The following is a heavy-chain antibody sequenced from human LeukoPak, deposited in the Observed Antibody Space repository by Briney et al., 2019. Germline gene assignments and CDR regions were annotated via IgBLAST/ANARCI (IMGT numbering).Heavy chain of an antibody. CDR1: GFTFSSYS. Sequence: GGSLRLSCAASGFTFSSYSMTWVRQAPGKGLEWVSSISSSSSYIYYADSVKGRFTISRDNSKNTLYLQMNSLRAEDTAVYYCARDSDYYDSSGYSYWGQGTLVTVSS. CDR3: ARDSDYYDSSGYSY. D-gene: IGHD3-22*01. J-gene: IGHJ4*02. V-gene: IGHV3-21*01. CDR2: ISSSSSYI.